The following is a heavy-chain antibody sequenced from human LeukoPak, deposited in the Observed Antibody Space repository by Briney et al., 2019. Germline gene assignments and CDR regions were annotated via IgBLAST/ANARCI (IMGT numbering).Heavy chain of an antibody. CDR3: ARDLEAANTYYFDY. D-gene: IGHD6-13*01. CDR1: GFTVSSSY. J-gene: IGHJ4*02. V-gene: IGHV3-66*01. CDR2: ISSAGTT. Sequence: AGRSLRLSCAASGFTVSSSYMSWVRQAPGKGLEWVSIISSAGTTYYADSVKGRFTISRDNSKNTVYLQVNSLRDEDTAVYYCARDLEAANTYYFDYWGQGTMVTVSS.